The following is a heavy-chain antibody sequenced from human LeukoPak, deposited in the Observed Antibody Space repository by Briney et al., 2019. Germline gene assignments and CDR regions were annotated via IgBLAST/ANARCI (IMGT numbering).Heavy chain of an antibody. CDR3: ATSGSYRNWFDP. CDR2: IYSGGST. Sequence: GGSLRLSCAASGFIVSRNYMSWVRQAPGKGLEWVSVIYSGGSTYYTDSVKDRFTISRDNSKNTLYLQMNSLRAEDTAVYYCATSGSYRNWFDPWGQGTLVTVSS. D-gene: IGHD1-26*01. V-gene: IGHV3-66*01. J-gene: IGHJ5*02. CDR1: GFIVSRNY.